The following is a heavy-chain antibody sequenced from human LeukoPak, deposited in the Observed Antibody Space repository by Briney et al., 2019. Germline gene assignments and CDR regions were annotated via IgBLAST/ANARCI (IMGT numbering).Heavy chain of an antibody. J-gene: IGHJ4*02. V-gene: IGHV3-21*01. CDR2: ISSSSSYI. D-gene: IGHD3-22*01. CDR1: GFTFSSYD. Sequence: GGALRLSCAASGFTFSSYDMTWVRQAPGRGLEWVSSISSSSSYIYYADSVKGRFTISRDNAKNSLYLQMNSLRAEDTAVYYCAREYYYDSSGYPVFDYWGQGTLVTVSS. CDR3: AREYYYDSSGYPVFDY.